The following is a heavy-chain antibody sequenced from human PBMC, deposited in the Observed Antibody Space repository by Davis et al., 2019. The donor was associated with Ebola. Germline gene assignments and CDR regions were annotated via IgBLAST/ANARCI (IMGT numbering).Heavy chain of an antibody. CDR2: IWYDGSNK. Sequence: GESLKISCAASGFTFSSYGMHWVRQAPGKGLEWVAVIWYDGSNKYYEDSVKGRFTISRDNSKNTLYLQMNSLRPEDTAVYYCARDSDDYSFDYWGQGTLVTVSS. J-gene: IGHJ4*02. CDR3: ARDSDDYSFDY. CDR1: GFTFSSYG. V-gene: IGHV3-33*01. D-gene: IGHD4-11*01.